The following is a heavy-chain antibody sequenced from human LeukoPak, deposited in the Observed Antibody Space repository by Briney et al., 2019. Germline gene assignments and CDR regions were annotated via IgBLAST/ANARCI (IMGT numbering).Heavy chain of an antibody. Sequence: ASVKVSCKASGGTFSSYAISWVRQAPGQGLEWMGGIIPIFGTANYAQKFQGRVTITADESTSTAYMELSSLRSEDTAVYYCAHRRLSGSLRTGRAFDIWGQGTMVTVSS. CDR3: AHRRLSGSLRTGRAFDI. V-gene: IGHV1-69*13. CDR1: GGTFSSYA. CDR2: IIPIFGTA. J-gene: IGHJ3*02. D-gene: IGHD4-17*01.